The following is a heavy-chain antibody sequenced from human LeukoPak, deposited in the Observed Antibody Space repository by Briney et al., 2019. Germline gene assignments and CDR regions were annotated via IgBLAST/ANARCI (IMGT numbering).Heavy chain of an antibody. CDR2: FDPEDGET. CDR1: GYTLTELS. Sequence: XVXXXVSGYTLTELSMHWVRQAPGKGLEWMGGFDPEDGETIYAQKFQGRVTMTEDTSTDTAYMELSSLRSEDTAVYYCATGPQPTLLSYYWGQGTLVTVSS. J-gene: IGHJ4*02. CDR3: ATGPQPTLLSYY. D-gene: IGHD2-2*01. V-gene: IGHV1-24*01.